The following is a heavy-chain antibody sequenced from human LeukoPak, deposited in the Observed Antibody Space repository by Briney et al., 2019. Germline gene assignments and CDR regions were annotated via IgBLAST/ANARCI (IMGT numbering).Heavy chain of an antibody. V-gene: IGHV3-7*01. CDR1: GFTFSRAW. Sequence: PGGSLRLSCVASGFTFSRAWMSWVRQAPGKGLEGVANIKQDGSEKYYVDSVKGRFTISRDNAKKSLYLQMNSLRAEDTAVYFCARVRFLQQLGYYFDYWGQGTLVTVSS. D-gene: IGHD6-13*01. J-gene: IGHJ4*02. CDR2: IKQDGSEK. CDR3: ARVRFLQQLGYYFDY.